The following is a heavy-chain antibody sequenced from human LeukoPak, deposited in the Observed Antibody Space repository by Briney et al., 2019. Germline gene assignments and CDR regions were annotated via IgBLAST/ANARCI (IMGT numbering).Heavy chain of an antibody. CDR2: IYYSGST. CDR3: ARDSGNSYGPFDY. D-gene: IGHD5-18*01. CDR1: GGSISSGDYY. Sequence: SETLSLTCTVSGGSISSGDYYWSWLRQHPGKGLEWIGSIYYSGSTYYNPSLKSRVTISVDTSKNQFSLKLSSVTAADTAVYYCARDSGNSYGPFDYWGQGTLVTVSS. J-gene: IGHJ4*02. V-gene: IGHV4-31*03.